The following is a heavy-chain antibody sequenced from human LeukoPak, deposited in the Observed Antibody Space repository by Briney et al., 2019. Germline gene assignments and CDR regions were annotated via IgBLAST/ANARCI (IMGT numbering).Heavy chain of an antibody. CDR1: GFTFSSYA. V-gene: IGHV3-23*01. J-gene: IGHJ6*03. D-gene: IGHD2-15*01. CDR3: ATLARYCSGGSCYGGYYYYMDV. CDR2: ISGSGGST. Sequence: GSLRLSCAASGFTFSSYAMSWVRQAPGKGLEWVSAISGSGGSTYYADSVKGRFTISRDNSKNTRYLQMSGLRAEDTAVYYCATLARYCSGGSCYGGYYYYMDVWGKGTTVTVSS.